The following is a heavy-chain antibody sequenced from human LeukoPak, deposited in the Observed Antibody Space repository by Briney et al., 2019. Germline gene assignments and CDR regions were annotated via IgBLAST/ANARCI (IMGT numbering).Heavy chain of an antibody. CDR2: INPKSGDP. V-gene: IGHV1-2*02. CDR1: GYRFTGYY. Sequence: ASVEVSCKTSGYRFTGYYMHWVRQAPGQGLEWMGWINPKSGDPIYVQKFQGRVTLTRDTSIDTVYLELSSLKSDDTAVYYCARGADYNFDYWGQGTLVTVSS. CDR3: ARGADYNFDY. D-gene: IGHD4-11*01. J-gene: IGHJ4*02.